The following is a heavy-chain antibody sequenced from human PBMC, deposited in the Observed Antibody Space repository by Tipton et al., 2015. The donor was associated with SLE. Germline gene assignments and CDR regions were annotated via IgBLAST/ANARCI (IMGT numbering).Heavy chain of an antibody. J-gene: IGHJ6*03. CDR2: ISYRGNT. Sequence: LSLTCTVSGGSISSSNYYWGWIRQPPGKGLEWIGSISYRGNTYYNPSLKSRVTISVGTSKNHFSLKVTSVTAADTAVYYCARVSTMVRGVQDFYYYYLDVWGKGTTVTVSS. CDR1: GGSISSSNYY. V-gene: IGHV4-39*07. D-gene: IGHD3-10*01. CDR3: ARVSTMVRGVQDFYYYYLDV.